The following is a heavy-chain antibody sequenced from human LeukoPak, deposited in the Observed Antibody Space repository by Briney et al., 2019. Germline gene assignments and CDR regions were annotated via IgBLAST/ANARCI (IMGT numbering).Heavy chain of an antibody. J-gene: IGHJ4*02. Sequence: KAGGSLRLSCAASGFTFSSYSMNWVRQAPGKGLEWVSSISSSSSYIYYADSVKGRFTISRDNAKNSLYLQMNSLRAEDTAVYYCARGEPISVSFDYWGQGTLVTVSS. CDR2: ISSSSSYI. V-gene: IGHV3-21*01. CDR1: GFTFSSYS. CDR3: ARGEPISVSFDY. D-gene: IGHD3-3*01.